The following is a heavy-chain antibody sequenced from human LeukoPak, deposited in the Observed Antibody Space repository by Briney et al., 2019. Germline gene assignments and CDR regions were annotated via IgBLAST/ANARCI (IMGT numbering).Heavy chain of an antibody. V-gene: IGHV4-61*01. J-gene: IGHJ4*02. CDR2: IYYSGST. Sequence: SGTLSLTCTVSGGSVSSGSDYWSWIRQPPGKGLEWIGYIYYSGSTNYNPSLKSRVTISVDTSKNQFSLELSSVTAADTAVYYCARHITMVRGVRADHFDYWGQGTLVTVSS. CDR3: ARHITMVRGVRADHFDY. CDR1: GGSVSSGSDY. D-gene: IGHD3-10*01.